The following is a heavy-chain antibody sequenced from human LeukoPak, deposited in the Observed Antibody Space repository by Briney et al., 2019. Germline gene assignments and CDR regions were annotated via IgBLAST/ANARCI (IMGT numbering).Heavy chain of an antibody. D-gene: IGHD5-18*01. V-gene: IGHV3-48*03. Sequence: GGSLRLSCAASGFTFSSYEMNWVRQAPGKGLEGVSYISSSGSTIYYADSVKGRFTISRDNAKNSLYLQMNSLRAEDTAVYYCARVLDTAMAVDYWGQGTLVTVSS. J-gene: IGHJ4*02. CDR2: ISSSGSTI. CDR1: GFTFSSYE. CDR3: ARVLDTAMAVDY.